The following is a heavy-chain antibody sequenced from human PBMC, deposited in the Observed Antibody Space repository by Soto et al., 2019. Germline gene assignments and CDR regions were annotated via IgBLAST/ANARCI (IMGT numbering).Heavy chain of an antibody. J-gene: IGHJ4*02. CDR1: GFTFGDYA. V-gene: IGHV3-49*03. CDR2: IRSKAYGGTT. CDR3: TLYYYDRPRVEY. Sequence: PGGSLRLSCTASGFTFGDYAMSWFRQAPGKGLEWVGFIRSKAYGGTTEYAASVKGRFTISRDDSKSIAYLQMNSLKTEDTAVYYCTLYYYDRPRVEYWGQGTLVTVSS. D-gene: IGHD3-22*01.